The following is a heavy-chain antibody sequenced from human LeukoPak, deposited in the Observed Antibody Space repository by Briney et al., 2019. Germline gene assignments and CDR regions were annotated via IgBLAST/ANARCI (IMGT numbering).Heavy chain of an antibody. Sequence: SETLSLTCTDSGGSISSGSYYWSWIRQPAAKGLELIGCIYTSGSTNYNPSLKSRVTISVDTSKNQFSLKLSSVTAADTAVYYCAGLYCSSTSCSDGRRLPALDIWGPGTMVTVSS. D-gene: IGHD2-2*01. CDR1: GGSISSGSYY. CDR2: IYTSGST. J-gene: IGHJ3*02. CDR3: AGLYCSSTSCSDGRRLPALDI. V-gene: IGHV4-61*02.